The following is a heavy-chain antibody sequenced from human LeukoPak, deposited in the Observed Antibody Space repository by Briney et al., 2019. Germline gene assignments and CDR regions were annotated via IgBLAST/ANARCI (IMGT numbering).Heavy chain of an antibody. J-gene: IGHJ1*01. Sequence: GGSLRLSCTASGFTFSSYWMSWVRQVPRKGLEWVANIKQDGSDKYYVDSVKGRFTIFRDNAKNSLYLQMNSLTAEDTAIYYCARRTGAAPGEFFLHWGQGTLVTVSS. D-gene: IGHD6-19*01. V-gene: IGHV3-7*03. CDR1: GFTFSSYW. CDR3: ARRTGAAPGEFFLH. CDR2: IKQDGSDK.